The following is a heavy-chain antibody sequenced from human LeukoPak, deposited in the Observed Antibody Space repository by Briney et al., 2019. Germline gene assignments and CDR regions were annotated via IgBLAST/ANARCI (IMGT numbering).Heavy chain of an antibody. Sequence: GGSLTLSCAPSRFTFSSYWMSGGSQAPGKGLEWVANMKQDVSEKYYMDSVKVRFTISRDNAKKSLYLQMNSLSAEDTAVYYCARYPIVRLGKLLSGYFDYWGQGTLVTVSS. CDR3: ARYPIVRLGKLLSGYFDY. J-gene: IGHJ4*02. D-gene: IGHD3-16*01. V-gene: IGHV3-7*01. CDR2: MKQDVSEK. CDR1: RFTFSSYW.